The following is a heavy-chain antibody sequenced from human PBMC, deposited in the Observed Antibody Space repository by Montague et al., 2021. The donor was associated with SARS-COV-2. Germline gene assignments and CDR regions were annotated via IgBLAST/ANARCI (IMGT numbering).Heavy chain of an antibody. CDR3: VRYSGWFYFDF. V-gene: IGHV6-1*01. D-gene: IGHD6-19*01. CDR1: GDSVAGHRVA. Sequence: CAISGDSVAGHRVAWGWIRQSPSRDLEWLGRPYYRNKRYSDYAPSVRGRLAVNPDASKNEFSLELNYVTPEDTAVYYCVRYSGWFYFDFWGQGTLVTVSS. CDR2: PYYRNKRYS. J-gene: IGHJ4*02.